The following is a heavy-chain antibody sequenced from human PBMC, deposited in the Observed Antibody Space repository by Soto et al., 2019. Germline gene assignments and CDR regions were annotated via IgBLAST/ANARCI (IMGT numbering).Heavy chain of an antibody. CDR3: ARSRDFGAFDI. CDR1: GFTVSSNY. Sequence: GGSLRLSCAASGFTVSSNYMRWVRQVPGKGLEGVTVIYSGGTTDYADSVKGRFTISRDDSKNTVYLQMNSLRVEDTAVYYCARSRDFGAFDIWGQGTMVTVSS. J-gene: IGHJ3*02. D-gene: IGHD3-10*01. CDR2: IYSGGTT. V-gene: IGHV3-53*01.